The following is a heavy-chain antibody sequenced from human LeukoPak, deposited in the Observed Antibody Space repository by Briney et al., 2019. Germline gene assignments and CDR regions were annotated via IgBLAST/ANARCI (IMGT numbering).Heavy chain of an antibody. Sequence: SETLSLTCTVSGGSISSSRYYWGWIRPPPGKALAWIGSIYYSGSTYYNPSLKSRVTISVDTSKNQFSLKLSSVTAADTAVYYCASLYNGYDLRVLGPTYYFDYWGQGTLVTVSS. CDR3: ASLYNGYDLRVLGPTYYFDY. CDR1: GGSISSSRYY. V-gene: IGHV4-39*07. D-gene: IGHD5-12*01. CDR2: IYYSGST. J-gene: IGHJ4*02.